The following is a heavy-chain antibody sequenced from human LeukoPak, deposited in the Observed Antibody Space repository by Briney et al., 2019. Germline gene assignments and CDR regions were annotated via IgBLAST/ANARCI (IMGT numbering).Heavy chain of an antibody. V-gene: IGHV4-34*01. Sequence: SETLSLTCAVYGGSFSGYYWSWIRQPPGKGLEWIGEINHSGSTNYNPSLKSRVTISVDTSKNQFSLKLSSVTAADTVVYYCARVEVGADDFDYFQHWGQGTLVTVSS. D-gene: IGHD1-26*01. CDR3: ARVEVGADDFDYFQH. CDR2: INHSGST. CDR1: GGSFSGYY. J-gene: IGHJ1*01.